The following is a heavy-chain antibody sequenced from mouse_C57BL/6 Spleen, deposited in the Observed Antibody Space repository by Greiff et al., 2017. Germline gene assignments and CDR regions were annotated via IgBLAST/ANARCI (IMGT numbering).Heavy chain of an antibody. CDR1: GFTFSSYA. CDR2: ISDGGSYT. CDR3: ARVYDYDGWFAY. Sequence: EVKLMESGGGLVKPGGSLKLSCAASGFTFSSYAMSWVRQTPEKRLEWVATISDGGSYTYYPDNVKGRFTISRDNAKNNLYLQMSHLKSEDTAMYYCARVYDYDGWFAYWGQGTLVTVSA. J-gene: IGHJ3*01. D-gene: IGHD2-4*01. V-gene: IGHV5-4*03.